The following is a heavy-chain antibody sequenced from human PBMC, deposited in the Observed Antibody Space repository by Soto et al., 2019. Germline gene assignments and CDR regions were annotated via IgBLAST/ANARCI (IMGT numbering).Heavy chain of an antibody. J-gene: IGHJ6*02. CDR2: ISGSGGST. V-gene: IGHV3-23*01. Sequence: GSLRLSCAASGFTFSSYAMSWVRQAPGKGLEWVSAISGSGGSTYYADSVKGRFTISRDNSKNTLYLQMNSLRAEDTAVYYCAKDIIAAAGIYYYYYGMDVWGQGTTVTVSS. CDR1: GFTFSSYA. CDR3: AKDIIAAAGIYYYYYGMDV. D-gene: IGHD6-13*01.